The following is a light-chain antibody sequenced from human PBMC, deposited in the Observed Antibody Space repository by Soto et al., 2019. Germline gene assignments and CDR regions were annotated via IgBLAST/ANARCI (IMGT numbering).Light chain of an antibody. J-gene: IGLJ3*02. V-gene: IGLV3-21*02. Sequence: SYELTQPPSVSVAPGQTATVTCGGRNIGSKSVHWYQQKPGQAPVLVVHDDSDRPSGIPGRFPGSNSGDTATLTISGVEAGDEADYYCQVWDRSSNHWVFGGGTKVTVL. CDR2: DDS. CDR1: NIGSKS. CDR3: QVWDRSSNHWV.